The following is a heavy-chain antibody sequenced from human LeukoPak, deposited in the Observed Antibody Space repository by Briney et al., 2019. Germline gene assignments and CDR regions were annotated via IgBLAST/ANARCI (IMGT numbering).Heavy chain of an antibody. CDR1: GGSISSYY. J-gene: IGHJ5*02. D-gene: IGHD3-10*01. CDR2: IYYSGST. V-gene: IGHV4-59*01. Sequence: SETLSLTGTVSGGSISSYYWSWIRQPPGKGLEWIGYIYYSGSTNYNPSLKSRVTISVDTSKNQFSLKLSSVTAADTAVCYCARYYYGSGSYENWFDPWGQGTLVTVSS. CDR3: ARYYYGSGSYENWFDP.